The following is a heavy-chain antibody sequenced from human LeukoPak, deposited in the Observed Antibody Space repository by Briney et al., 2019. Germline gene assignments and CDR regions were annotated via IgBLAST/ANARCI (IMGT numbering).Heavy chain of an antibody. CDR3: ARDRGADSSGWYSYY. V-gene: IGHV3-7*01. J-gene: IGHJ4*02. D-gene: IGHD6-19*01. CDR1: GFTFSSYW. CDR2: IKQDGSEK. Sequence: GGSLRLSCAASGFTFSSYWMSWVRQAPGKGLEWVANIKQDGSEKYYVDSVKGRFTISRDNAKNSLYLQMNSLRAEDTAVYYCARDRGADSSGWYSYYWGQGTLVTVSS.